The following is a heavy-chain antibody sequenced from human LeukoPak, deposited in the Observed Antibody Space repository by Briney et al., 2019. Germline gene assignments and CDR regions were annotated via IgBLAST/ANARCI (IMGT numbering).Heavy chain of an antibody. V-gene: IGHV1-18*01. J-gene: IGHJ6*03. D-gene: IGHD3-3*01. Sequence: GASVKVSCKAPGYTFTSYGISWVRQAPRQGLVWMGSINAYNGNTNYAQKLQGRVTMTTDTSTSTAYMELRSLRSDDTAVYYCARDNSYYGFWSGLGWSYYYYYMDVWGKGTTVTVS. CDR1: GYTFTSYG. CDR3: ARDNSYYGFWSGLGWSYYYYYMDV. CDR2: INAYNGNT.